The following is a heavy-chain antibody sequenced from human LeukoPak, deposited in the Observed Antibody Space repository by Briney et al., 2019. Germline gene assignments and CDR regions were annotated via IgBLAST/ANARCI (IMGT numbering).Heavy chain of an antibody. D-gene: IGHD1-26*01. J-gene: IGHJ5*02. CDR1: GGSISSSSYY. CDR2: IYYSGST. Sequence: PSETLSLTCTVSGGSISSSSYYWGWIRQPPGKGLEWIGSIYYSGSTYYNPSLKGRVTISVDTSKNQFSLKLSSVTAADMAVYYCARVNSGSYYDNWFVPWGQGTLVTVSS. CDR3: ARVNSGSYYDNWFVP. V-gene: IGHV4-39*01.